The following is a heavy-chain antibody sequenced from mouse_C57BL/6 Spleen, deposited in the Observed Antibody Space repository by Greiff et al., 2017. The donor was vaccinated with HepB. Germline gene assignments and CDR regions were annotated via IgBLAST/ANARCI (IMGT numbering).Heavy chain of an antibody. V-gene: IGHV1-7*01. J-gene: IGHJ1*03. CDR1: GYTFTSYW. CDR2: INPSSGYT. D-gene: IGHD1-1*01. Sequence: QVQLKQSGAELVKPGASVKLSCKASGYTFTSYWMHWVKQRPGQGLEWIGYINPSSGYTKYNQKFKDKATVTADKSSSTAYMQLSSLTYEDSAVYYCAGADTTVVRYFDVWGTGTTVTVSS. CDR3: AGADTTVVRYFDV.